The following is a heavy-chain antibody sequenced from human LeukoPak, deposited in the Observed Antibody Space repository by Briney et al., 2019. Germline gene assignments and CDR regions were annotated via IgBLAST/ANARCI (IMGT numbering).Heavy chain of an antibody. CDR1: GFTFNSYA. CDR3: AKDLDTAMIGKIDS. J-gene: IGHJ4*02. Sequence: GGSLRLSCAASGFTFNSYAMSRVRQAPGKGLEWVSSISGGGANTYYADSVKGRFTISRDNSKNTLYLQMNNLRPEDTAVYYCAKDLDTAMIGKIDSWGQGTLVTVSS. CDR2: ISGGGANT. V-gene: IGHV3-23*01. D-gene: IGHD5-18*01.